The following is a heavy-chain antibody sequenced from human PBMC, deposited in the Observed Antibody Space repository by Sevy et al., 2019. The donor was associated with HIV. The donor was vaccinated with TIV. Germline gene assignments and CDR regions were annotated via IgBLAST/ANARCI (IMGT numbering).Heavy chain of an antibody. V-gene: IGHV3-23*01. D-gene: IGHD1-26*01. Sequence: GGSLRLSCAASGFTFSSYAMSWVRQAPGKGLEWVSAIRGSGGSTYYADSVKGRFTISRDNSKNTLYLQMNSLRAEDTAVYYCAKDGISGSYGGAFDIWGQGTMVTVSS. CDR2: IRGSGGST. J-gene: IGHJ3*02. CDR1: GFTFSSYA. CDR3: AKDGISGSYGGAFDI.